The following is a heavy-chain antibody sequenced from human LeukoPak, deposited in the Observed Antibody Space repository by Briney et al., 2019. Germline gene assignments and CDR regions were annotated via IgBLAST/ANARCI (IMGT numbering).Heavy chain of an antibody. CDR2: GYYSGSA. V-gene: IGHV4-39*01. Sequence: SETLSLTCTVSGGSISNSGYYWGWIRQPPGKGLEWIGSGYYSGSAYYNPSLKSRVTISLDTSKNQFSLKLSSVTAADTAVYYCARIFCSSTSCYTDFDYWGQGTLVTVSS. CDR3: ARIFCSSTSCYTDFDY. D-gene: IGHD2-2*02. J-gene: IGHJ4*02. CDR1: GGSISNSGYY.